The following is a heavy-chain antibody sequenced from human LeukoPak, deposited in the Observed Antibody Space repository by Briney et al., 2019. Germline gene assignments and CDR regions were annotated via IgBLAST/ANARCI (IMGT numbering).Heavy chain of an antibody. CDR1: GYTFISYD. CDR2: MNPNSGGA. Sequence: GASVKVSFKASGYTFISYDINWVRQATGQGLEWLGWMNPNSGGAGYAQNLQGRVSPTRVTSISTAYMELTNLGSEDTAVYYCARNLARTGDFDYWGQGTLVTVSS. D-gene: IGHD5-12*01. CDR3: ARNLARTGDFDY. V-gene: IGHV1-8*01. J-gene: IGHJ4*02.